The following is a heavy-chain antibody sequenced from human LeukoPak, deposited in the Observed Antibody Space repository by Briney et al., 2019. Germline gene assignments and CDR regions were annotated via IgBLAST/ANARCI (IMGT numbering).Heavy chain of an antibody. CDR3: ARADSSSSYYYYGMDV. J-gene: IGHJ6*02. CDR1: GGSISTYY. CDR2: IYYSGST. V-gene: IGHV4-59*01. Sequence: PSETLSLTCTVSGGSISTYYWSWIRQPPGKGLEWIGYIYYSGSTNYNPSLKSRVTISVDTSKNQFSLKLSSVTAADTAVYYCARADSSSSYYYYGMDVWGQGTTVTVSS. D-gene: IGHD6-6*01.